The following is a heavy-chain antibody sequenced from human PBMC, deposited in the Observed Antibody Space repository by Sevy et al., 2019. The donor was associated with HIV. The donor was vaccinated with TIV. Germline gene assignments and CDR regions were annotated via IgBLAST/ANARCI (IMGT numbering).Heavy chain of an antibody. J-gene: IGHJ3*02. CDR1: GFTFSSSG. V-gene: IGHV3-30*02. Sequence: GGSLRLSCAASGFTFSSSGMHWVRQPPGKGLEWVTFIRYDGTTKYYADSVKGRFTISRDNSKSTLYLQMNSLRDEDTGVYFCAKLGSTTLTTSDAFDIWGQGTLVTVSS. CDR2: IRYDGTTK. CDR3: AKLGSTTLTTSDAFDI. D-gene: IGHD4-17*01.